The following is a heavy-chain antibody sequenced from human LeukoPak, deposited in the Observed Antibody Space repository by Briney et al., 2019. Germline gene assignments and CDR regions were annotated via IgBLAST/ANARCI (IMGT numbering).Heavy chain of an antibody. V-gene: IGHV4-59*10. Sequence: SEALSLTCAVYGGSFSGYYWSWIRQPPGKGLEWIGRIYTTGRTDYNPSLKSRVTISVDTSKNQFSLKLSSVTAADTAVYYCARGELWPYYFDYWGQGTLVTVSS. CDR1: GGSFSGYY. CDR2: IYTTGRT. CDR3: ARGELWPYYFDY. D-gene: IGHD3-16*01. J-gene: IGHJ4*02.